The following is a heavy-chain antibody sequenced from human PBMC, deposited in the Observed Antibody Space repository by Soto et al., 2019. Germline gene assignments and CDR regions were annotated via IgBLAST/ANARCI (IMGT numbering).Heavy chain of an antibody. CDR3: AKDLTMVRGVSPIDY. CDR2: ISGSGGST. V-gene: IGHV3-23*01. D-gene: IGHD3-10*01. J-gene: IGHJ4*02. CDR1: GFTFSSYA. Sequence: EVQLLESGGGLVQPGGSLRLSCAASGFTFSSYAMSWVRQAPGKGLEWVSAISGSGGSTYYADSVKGRFTISRDNSKNTLYLQMNSLRAEHTAVYYCAKDLTMVRGVSPIDYWGQGTLVTVSS.